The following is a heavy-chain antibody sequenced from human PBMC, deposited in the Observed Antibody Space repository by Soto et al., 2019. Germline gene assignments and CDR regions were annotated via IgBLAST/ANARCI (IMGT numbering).Heavy chain of an antibody. CDR3: AKAGSRTTGRYIFDY. CDR1: GFSFSNNA. CDR2: ISSDGSKK. J-gene: IGHJ4*02. V-gene: IGHV3-30*18. D-gene: IGHD1-1*01. Sequence: QVQLVESGGGVVQPGRSLRLSCVASGFSFSNNAMHWVRQAPGKGLESVAVISSDGSKKYYADYVKGRFTIARDNSKNTVYLQVDSPRAEDTAMYYCAKAGSRTTGRYIFDYWGQGTLVTVSS.